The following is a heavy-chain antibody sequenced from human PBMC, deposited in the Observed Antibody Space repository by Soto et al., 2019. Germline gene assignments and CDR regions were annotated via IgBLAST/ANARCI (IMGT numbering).Heavy chain of an antibody. CDR1: GFTFSSYA. D-gene: IGHD5-18*01. CDR3: TATWIQLWLRHYYYMDV. J-gene: IGHJ6*03. Sequence: GGSLRLSCAASGFTFSSYAMSWVRQAPGKGLEWVSAISGSGADTYYADSVKGRFTISRDDSKNTAYLQMNSLKTEDTAVYYCTATWIQLWLRHYYYMDVWGKGTTVTGSS. V-gene: IGHV3-23*01. CDR2: ISGSGADT.